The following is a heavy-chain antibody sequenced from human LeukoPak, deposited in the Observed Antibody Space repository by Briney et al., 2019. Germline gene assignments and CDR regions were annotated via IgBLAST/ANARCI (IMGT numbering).Heavy chain of an antibody. V-gene: IGHV4-61*05. D-gene: IGHD6-13*01. CDR3: ARVYYSNSYDYWYFDL. Sequence: SETLSLTCTVSGGSISSSSYYWGWIRQPPGKGLEWIAYIYYSGSTNYNPSLKSRVTISVDTSKNQFSLKLSSVTAADTAVYYCARVYYSNSYDYWYFDLWGRGTLVTVSS. CDR2: IYYSGST. J-gene: IGHJ2*01. CDR1: GGSISSSSYY.